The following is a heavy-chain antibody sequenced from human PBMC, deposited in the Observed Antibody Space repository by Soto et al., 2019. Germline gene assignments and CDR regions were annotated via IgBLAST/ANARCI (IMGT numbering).Heavy chain of an antibody. V-gene: IGHV1-8*01. J-gene: IGHJ4*02. CDR1: GYTFTTYN. D-gene: IGHD2-8*01. CDR3: LRYGVAATY. CDR2: MNPNSGNT. Sequence: ASVKVACKASGYTFTTYNINCVRQATGQGLEWMGWMNPNSGNTGYAQKFQDRITLTRDTSINTAYMELSSLRSDDTAVYFCLRYGVAATYWGQGTQVTVS.